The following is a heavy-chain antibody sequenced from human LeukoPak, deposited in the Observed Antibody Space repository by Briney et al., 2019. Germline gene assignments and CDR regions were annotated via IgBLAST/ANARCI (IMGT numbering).Heavy chain of an antibody. Sequence: GGSLRLSCAASGLTFSNSNMTWVRQAPGKGLEWVSYISSGGYIYYADSVKGRFTISRDNSKNTLYLQMNSLRAEDTAVYYCAKGYCSSTSCPFVYWGQGTLVTVSS. CDR2: ISSGGYI. CDR3: AKGYCSSTSCPFVY. V-gene: IGHV3-21*04. CDR1: GLTFSNSN. J-gene: IGHJ4*02. D-gene: IGHD2-2*01.